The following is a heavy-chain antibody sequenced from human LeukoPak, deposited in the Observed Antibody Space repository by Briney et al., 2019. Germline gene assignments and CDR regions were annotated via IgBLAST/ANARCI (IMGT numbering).Heavy chain of an antibody. CDR3: YGANAEH. Sequence: PGGSLRLSCAASGFTFSSYWMHWVRQAPGKGLVWVSGTNTDGSSTMYADSVKGRFTITRDNAENTLSLQMNSLRAEDTAVYYCYGANAEHWGQGTLVTVSS. CDR1: GFTFSSYW. D-gene: IGHD4-23*01. CDR2: TNTDGSST. J-gene: IGHJ1*01. V-gene: IGHV3-74*03.